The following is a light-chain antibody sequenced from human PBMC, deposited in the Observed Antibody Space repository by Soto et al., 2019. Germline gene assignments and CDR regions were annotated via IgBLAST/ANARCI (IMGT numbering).Light chain of an antibody. CDR3: QSYDDTLRVV. V-gene: IGLV1-40*01. CDR1: SSNIGAHD. Sequence: QSVLTQPPSVSGAPGQRVTISCTGSSSNIGAHDVHWYQHLPGTAPKLLIYGNSNRPSGVPDRFSGSKSGTSVSLTITGLQAEDEANYHCQSYDDTLRVVFGGGTKLTVL. J-gene: IGLJ2*01. CDR2: GNS.